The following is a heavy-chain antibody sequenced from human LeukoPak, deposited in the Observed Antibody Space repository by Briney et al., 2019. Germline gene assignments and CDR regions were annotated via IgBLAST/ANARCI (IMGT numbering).Heavy chain of an antibody. D-gene: IGHD4-17*01. CDR2: IYSGGST. CDR1: GFTVSSNY. CDR3: ARTDYGDYFDY. J-gene: IGHJ4*02. Sequence: QSGTSLRLSCAASGFTVSSNYMSWVRQAPGKGLEWVSVIYSGGSTYYADSVKGRFTISRDNSKNTLYLQMNSLRAEDTAVYYCARTDYGDYFDYWGQGTLVTVSS. V-gene: IGHV3-66*01.